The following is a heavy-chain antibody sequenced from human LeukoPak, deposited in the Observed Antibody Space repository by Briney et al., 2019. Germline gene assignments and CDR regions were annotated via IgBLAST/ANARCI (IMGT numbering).Heavy chain of an antibody. CDR1: GGSISSGGYY. CDR2: IYCSGST. J-gene: IGHJ4*02. V-gene: IGHV4-31*03. D-gene: IGHD4-23*01. CDR3: ARFTTVVTLIDY. Sequence: PSQTLSLTCTVSGGSISSGGYYWSWIRQHPGKGLEWIGYIYCSGSTYYNPSLKSRVTISVDTSKNQFSLKLSSVTAADTAVYYCARFTTVVTLIDYWGQGTLVTVSS.